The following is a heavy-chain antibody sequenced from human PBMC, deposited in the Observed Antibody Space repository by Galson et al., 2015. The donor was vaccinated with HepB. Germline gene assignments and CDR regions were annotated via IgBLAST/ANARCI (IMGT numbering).Heavy chain of an antibody. J-gene: IGHJ6*03. CDR1: NYTFINYG. Sequence: SVKVSCKASNYTFINYGINWVRQAPGQGLEWVGWISTYNGNTNYAQKVQDRVTMTAYTSTGTAYMELRSLRSDDTAVYYCARAYSANRFGRVLTYISYMDVWGEGTTVTVSS. CDR3: ARAYSANRFGRVLTYISYMDV. V-gene: IGHV1-18*01. CDR2: ISTYNGNT. D-gene: IGHD1-14*01.